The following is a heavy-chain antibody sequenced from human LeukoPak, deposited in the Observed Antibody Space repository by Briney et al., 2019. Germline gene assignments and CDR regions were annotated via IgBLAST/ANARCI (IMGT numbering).Heavy chain of an antibody. D-gene: IGHD3-10*01. CDR3: ASVNRMVRGVINYYYGMDV. CDR1: GYTFTSYG. J-gene: IGHJ6*02. V-gene: IGHV1-18*01. Sequence: ASVKVSCKASGYTFTSYGISWVRQAPGQGLEWMGWISAYYGNTNYAQKLQGRVTMTTDTSTSTAYMELRSLRSDDTAVYYCASVNRMVRGVINYYYGMDVWGQGTTVTVSS. CDR2: ISAYYGNT.